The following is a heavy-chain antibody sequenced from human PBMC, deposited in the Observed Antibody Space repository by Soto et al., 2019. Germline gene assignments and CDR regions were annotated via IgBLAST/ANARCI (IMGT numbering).Heavy chain of an antibody. CDR2: IWYDGSNK. D-gene: IGHD3-3*01. CDR3: ASGDYDFWSGPPQYGMDV. Sequence: QVQLVESGGGVVQPGRSLRLSCAASGFTFSSYGMHWVRQAPGKGLEWVAVIWYDGSNKYYADSVKGRFTISRDNSKNTLYLQMNSLRAEDTAVYYCASGDYDFWSGPPQYGMDVWGQGTTVTVSS. J-gene: IGHJ6*02. V-gene: IGHV3-33*01. CDR1: GFTFSSYG.